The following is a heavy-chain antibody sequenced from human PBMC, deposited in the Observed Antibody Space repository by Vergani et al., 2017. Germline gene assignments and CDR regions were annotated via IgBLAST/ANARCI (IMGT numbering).Heavy chain of an antibody. CDR3: ARXILVTNYYYGMDV. Sequence: EVQLMESGGGLVKPGGSLRLSCAASGFTFSSYTMKWVRQAPGKGLECVSSISTGRSYIYYADSVKGRFTISRDNAKNSLYLQMNSLRAEDTAVYYCARXILVTNYYYGMDVWGQGTTVTVSS. J-gene: IGHJ6*02. D-gene: IGHD2/OR15-2a*01. CDR2: ISTGRSYI. V-gene: IGHV3-21*01. CDR1: GFTFSSYT.